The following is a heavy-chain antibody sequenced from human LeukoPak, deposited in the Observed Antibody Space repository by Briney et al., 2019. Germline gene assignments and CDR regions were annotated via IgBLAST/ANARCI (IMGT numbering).Heavy chain of an antibody. CDR3: ARRLYNYDTSGFYFFDY. J-gene: IGHJ4*02. D-gene: IGHD3-22*01. V-gene: IGHV5-51*01. Sequence: GESLKISCKGSGYRFTSYWIGWVRPMPGKGLEWMGIIYPGDSDTRYSPSFQGQVTISADKSISTAYLQWSSLKASDTAMYYCARRLYNYDTSGFYFFDYWGQGTLVTVSS. CDR1: GYRFTSYW. CDR2: IYPGDSDT.